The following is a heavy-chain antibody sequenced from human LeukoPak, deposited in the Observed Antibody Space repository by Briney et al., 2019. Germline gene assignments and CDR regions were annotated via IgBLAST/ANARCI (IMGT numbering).Heavy chain of an antibody. CDR1: GGTISSYY. D-gene: IGHD3-10*01. J-gene: IGHJ4*02. CDR3: ATSRGVLTPFDY. CDR2: FYYSGST. Sequence: SETLSLTCTVSGGTISSYYWSWIRQPPGKGLEWIGYFYYSGSTNYNPSLKRRVTISGDTSKNQFSLKLNSVTAADTAVYYCATSRGVLTPFDYWGQGTLVTVSS. V-gene: IGHV4-59*01.